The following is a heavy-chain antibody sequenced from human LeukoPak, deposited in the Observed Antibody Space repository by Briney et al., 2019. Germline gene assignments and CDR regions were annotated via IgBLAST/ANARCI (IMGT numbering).Heavy chain of an antibody. D-gene: IGHD6-6*01. CDR1: GGSISSYY. J-gene: IGHJ3*02. CDR2: IYYSGST. Sequence: SETLSLTCTVSGGSISSYYWSWIRQPPGKGLEWIGYIYYSGSTNCNPSLKSRVTISVDTSKNQFSLKLSSVTAADTAVYYCARGSIAARRAFDIWGQGTMVTVSS. CDR3: ARGSIAARRAFDI. V-gene: IGHV4-59*01.